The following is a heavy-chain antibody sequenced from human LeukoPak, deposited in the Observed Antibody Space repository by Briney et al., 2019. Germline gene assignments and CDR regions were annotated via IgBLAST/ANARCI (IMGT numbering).Heavy chain of an antibody. CDR3: AKKSGDHFHFDF. J-gene: IGHJ4*02. CDR2: IGTSGANT. D-gene: IGHD2-21*01. CDR1: GFTFNTYV. Sequence: GGSLRLSCVASGFTFNTYVMSWVRQAPGKGLEWVATIGTSGANTYHADSVKGRFTISRDNSKSTLYLQMNSLRAEDTAVYHCAKKSGDHFHFDFWGQGTLVTVSS. V-gene: IGHV3-23*01.